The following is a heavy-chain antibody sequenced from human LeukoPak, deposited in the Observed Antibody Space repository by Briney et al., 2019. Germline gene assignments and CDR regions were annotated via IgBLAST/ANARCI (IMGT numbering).Heavy chain of an antibody. Sequence: PGGSLRLSCAASGFNFSNYGMHWVRQTPGKGLEWVAFTFYDGSKKYYADSVKGRFTISRDNSKNTLYLQMNSLRPEDTALYYCVRDFEWSFDTWDQGTLVTVSS. CDR1: GFNFSNYG. CDR2: TFYDGSKK. D-gene: IGHD3-3*01. J-gene: IGHJ4*02. CDR3: VRDFEWSFDT. V-gene: IGHV3-30*02.